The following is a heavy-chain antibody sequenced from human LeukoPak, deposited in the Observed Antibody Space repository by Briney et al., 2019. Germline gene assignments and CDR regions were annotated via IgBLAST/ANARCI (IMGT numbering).Heavy chain of an antibody. CDR2: FDPEDGET. J-gene: IGHJ4*02. Sequence: RASVKVSCKVSGYTLTELSMHWVRQAPGKGLEWMGGFDPEDGETIYAQKFQGRVTMTEDTSTDTAYMELSGLRSEDTAVYYCATDRVRKEYYDSSGYLYYFDYWGQGTLVTVSS. V-gene: IGHV1-24*01. D-gene: IGHD3-22*01. CDR3: ATDRVRKEYYDSSGYLYYFDY. CDR1: GYTLTELS.